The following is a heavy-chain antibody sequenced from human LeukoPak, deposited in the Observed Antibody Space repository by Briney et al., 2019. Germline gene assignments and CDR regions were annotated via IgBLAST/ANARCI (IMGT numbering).Heavy chain of an antibody. V-gene: IGHV1-46*01. CDR3: ARGLGRLYGDYDFDY. CDR1: GYTFTSYY. CDR2: INPSGGST. Sequence: ASVKVSCKASGYTFTSYYMHWVRQAPGQGLEWMGIINPSGGSTSYAQKFQGRVTMTRNTSISTAYMELSSLRSEDTAVYYCARGLGRLYGDYDFDYWGQGTLVTVSS. J-gene: IGHJ4*02. D-gene: IGHD4-17*01.